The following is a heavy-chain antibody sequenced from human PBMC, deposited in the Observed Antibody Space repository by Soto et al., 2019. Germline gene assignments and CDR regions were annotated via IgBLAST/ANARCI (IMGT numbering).Heavy chain of an antibody. CDR3: ARFAKEENPKVGSWYYFDY. D-gene: IGHD6-13*01. CDR2: IYYSGRT. J-gene: IGHJ4*02. V-gene: IGHV4-31*03. Sequence: SETLSLTCTVSGGSISSGGYFWSWVRQHPGKGLEWIGNIYYSGRTYYNPSLKSRVTISVDTTKNQFSLKLSSVTAADTAVYYCARFAKEENPKVGSWYYFDYWGQGTRVTVSS. CDR1: GGSISSGGYF.